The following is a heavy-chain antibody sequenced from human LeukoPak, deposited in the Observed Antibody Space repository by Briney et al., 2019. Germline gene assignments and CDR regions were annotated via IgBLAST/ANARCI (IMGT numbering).Heavy chain of an antibody. V-gene: IGHV4-59*01. D-gene: IGHD3-10*01. CDR2: IDYSGDT. Sequence: PSETLSLTCTVSGGSISTYYWSWNRQPPGERLEWIGYIDYSGDTNYNPSLNSRVTISVDTSKNQVSLKLNSLTAADTAVYYCARSTYYGSGNDFWGQGILVTVSS. CDR1: GGSISTYY. CDR3: ARSTYYGSGNDF. J-gene: IGHJ4*02.